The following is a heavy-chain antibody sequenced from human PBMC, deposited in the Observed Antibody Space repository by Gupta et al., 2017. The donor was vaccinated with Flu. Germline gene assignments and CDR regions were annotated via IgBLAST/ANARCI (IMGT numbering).Heavy chain of an antibody. V-gene: IGHV3-11*05. CDR3: ARDQGGCTSITCYAHYYYYYGMDV. CDR2: INNNSIYT. Sequence: QVQLVESGGGLVKPGGSLRLSCAASGFTFSDHYMAWFRQAPGKGLEWVSYINNNSIYTNYADSVKGRFTISRDNAKNSLYLQMNSLRAEDTAVYYCARDQGGCTSITCYAHYYYYYGMDVWGQGTTVTVSS. J-gene: IGHJ6*02. CDR1: GFTFSDHY. D-gene: IGHD2-2*01.